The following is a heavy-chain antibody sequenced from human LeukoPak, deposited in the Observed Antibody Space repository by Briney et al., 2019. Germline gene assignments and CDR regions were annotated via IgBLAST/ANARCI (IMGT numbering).Heavy chain of an antibody. CDR2: SRDKGHKYST. D-gene: IGHD3-22*01. CDR3: ARATYYFNSNGFYRYYFDY. V-gene: IGHV3-72*01. CDR1: GFTFSNAW. Sequence: PGGSLRLSCAASGFTFSNAWMSWVRQAPGKALEWVGRSRDKGHKYSTEYAASVRGRFTISRDDSTNSLHLQMNSLKTEDTAMYYCARATYYFNSNGFYRYYFDYWGQGILVTVSS. J-gene: IGHJ4*02.